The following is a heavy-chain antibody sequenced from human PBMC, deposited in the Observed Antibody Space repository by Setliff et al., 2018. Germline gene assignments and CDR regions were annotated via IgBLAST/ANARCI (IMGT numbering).Heavy chain of an antibody. CDR3: ARASKGLYCGSDCFYTFDS. V-gene: IGHV3-7*01. J-gene: IGHJ4*02. CDR2: INQDGSET. Sequence: SLKISCAASGFTFSSHWMTWVRQAPGKGLEWVANINQDGSETYYVDSLEGRFSVSRDNGKNSLYLQMNSLRAEDTAVYYCARASKGLYCGSDCFYTFDSWGPGTLVTVSS. D-gene: IGHD2-21*02. CDR1: GFTFSSHW.